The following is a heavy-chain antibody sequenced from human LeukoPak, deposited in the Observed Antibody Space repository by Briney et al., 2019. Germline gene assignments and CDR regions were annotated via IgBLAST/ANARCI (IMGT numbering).Heavy chain of an antibody. CDR2: IYYSGST. Sequence: PSETLSLTCTVSGGSISSGDYYWSWIRQPPGKGLEWIGYIYYSGSTNYNPSLKSRVTISVDTSKNQFSLKLSSVTAADTAVYYCAGDAFHVPYPDYWGQGTLVTVSS. V-gene: IGHV4-61*08. D-gene: IGHD2/OR15-2a*01. CDR1: GGSISSGDYY. CDR3: AGDAFHVPYPDY. J-gene: IGHJ4*02.